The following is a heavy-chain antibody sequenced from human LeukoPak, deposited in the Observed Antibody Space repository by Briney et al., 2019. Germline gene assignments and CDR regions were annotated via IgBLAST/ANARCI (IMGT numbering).Heavy chain of an antibody. D-gene: IGHD5-12*01. V-gene: IGHV3-30*18. CDR3: AKDQGYDLDYCYYGMDV. J-gene: IGHJ6*02. CDR2: ISYDGSNK. CDR1: GFTFSSYG. Sequence: QPGRSLRLSCAASGFTFSSYGMHWVRQAPGKGLEWVAVISYDGSNKYYADSVKGRFTISRDNSKNTLYLQMNSLRAEDTAVYYCAKDQGYDLDYCYYGMDVWGQGTTVTVSS.